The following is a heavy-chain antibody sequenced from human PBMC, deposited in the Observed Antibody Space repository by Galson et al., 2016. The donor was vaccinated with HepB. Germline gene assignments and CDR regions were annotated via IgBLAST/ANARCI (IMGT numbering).Heavy chain of an antibody. Sequence: SLRLSCAASGFTFSFSVYWMSWVRQAPGKGLEWVANIAGDGNKKYYVDSVKGRFTISRDNSMNTVYLQMDSVRAEDTAMYFCASGDSGSYRNYLDHWGQGTMVIVSS. V-gene: IGHV3-7*02. CDR1: GFTFSFSVYW. CDR2: IAGDGNKK. J-gene: IGHJ4*02. CDR3: ASGDSGSYRNYLDH. D-gene: IGHD1-26*01.